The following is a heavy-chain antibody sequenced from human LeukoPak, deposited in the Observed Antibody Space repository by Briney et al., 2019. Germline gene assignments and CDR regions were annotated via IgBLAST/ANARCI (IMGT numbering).Heavy chain of an antibody. J-gene: IGHJ5*02. CDR1: GFTVSSNY. V-gene: IGHV3-53*01. CDR2: IYSGGYA. CDR3: ARRDCDTIKCRGSNWFDP. Sequence: GGSLRLSCAASGFTVSSNYMSWVRQAPGKGLEWVSVIYSGGYAYYADSMKGRFTISRDSSKNTLYLQMNSLRAEDTAVYYCARRDCDTIKCRGSNWFDPWGQGTLVSVSS. D-gene: IGHD3-22*01.